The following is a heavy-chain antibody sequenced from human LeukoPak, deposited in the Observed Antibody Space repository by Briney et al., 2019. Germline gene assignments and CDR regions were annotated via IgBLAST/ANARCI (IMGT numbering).Heavy chain of an antibody. CDR3: AREAITMVRGVIITSRWFDP. J-gene: IGHJ5*02. CDR1: GGTFSSYA. Sequence: ASVKVSCKASGGTFSSYAISWVRQAPGQGLEWMGGIIPIFGTANYAQKFQGRVTITADESTSTAYMELSSLRSEDTAVYYCAREAITMVRGVIITSRWFDPWGQGTLVTVSS. CDR2: IIPIFGTA. V-gene: IGHV1-69*13. D-gene: IGHD3-10*01.